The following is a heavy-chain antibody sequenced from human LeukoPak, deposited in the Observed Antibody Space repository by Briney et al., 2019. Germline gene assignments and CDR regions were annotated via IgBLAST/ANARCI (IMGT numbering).Heavy chain of an antibody. CDR2: ISWNSGSI. J-gene: IGHJ4*02. CDR3: ARAVGGSGSYSDY. V-gene: IGHV3-9*01. Sequence: GGSLRLSCAASGFTFDDYAMHWVRQAPGKGLEWVSGISWNSGSIGYADSVKGRFTISRDNAKNSLYLQMNSLRAEDTAVYYCARAVGGSGSYSDYWGQGTLVTVSS. CDR1: GFTFDDYA. D-gene: IGHD3-10*01.